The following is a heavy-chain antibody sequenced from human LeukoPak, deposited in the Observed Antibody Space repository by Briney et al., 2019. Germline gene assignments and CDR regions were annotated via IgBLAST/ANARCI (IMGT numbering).Heavy chain of an antibody. CDR3: ARFVTMVRGVSVLKYYFDY. Sequence: GASVKVSCKASGYTFTSYDIKWVRQATGQGLEWMGWMNPNSGNTGYAQKFQGRVTMTRNTSISTAYMELSSLRSEDTAVYYCARFVTMVRGVSVLKYYFDYWGQGTLVTVSS. V-gene: IGHV1-8*01. CDR1: GYTFTSYD. J-gene: IGHJ4*02. CDR2: MNPNSGNT. D-gene: IGHD3-10*01.